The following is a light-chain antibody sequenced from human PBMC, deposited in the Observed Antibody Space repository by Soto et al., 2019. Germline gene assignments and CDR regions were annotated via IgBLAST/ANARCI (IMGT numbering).Light chain of an antibody. V-gene: IGKV3-15*01. CDR1: QTINNY. CDR2: GAS. J-gene: IGKJ1*01. CDR3: QQYDKWPWT. Sequence: DIVMTQSPATLSMSPGERATHSCRASQTINNYLAWNQQKPGQAPRLLIYGASTRATGIPDRFSGSGSGTEFTLTISSLQSEDFAVYYCQQYDKWPWTFGQGTKVEIK.